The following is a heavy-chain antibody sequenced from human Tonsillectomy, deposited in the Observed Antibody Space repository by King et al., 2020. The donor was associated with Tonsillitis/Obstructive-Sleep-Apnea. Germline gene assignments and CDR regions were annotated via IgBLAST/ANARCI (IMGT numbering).Heavy chain of an antibody. J-gene: IGHJ6*02. D-gene: IGHD6-6*01. V-gene: IGHV3-30*18. CDR3: AKDLSSVADYYAMDV. CDR1: GFTFSSYG. CDR2: ISYDGSNK. Sequence: VQLVESGGGVVRPGRSLRLSCAASGFTFSSYGMHWVRQAPGKGLEWVTVISYDGSNKYYADSVKGRFTISRDNSKNTLYLQMNSLRAEDTAVYYCAKDLSSVADYYAMDVWGQGTTVTVSS.